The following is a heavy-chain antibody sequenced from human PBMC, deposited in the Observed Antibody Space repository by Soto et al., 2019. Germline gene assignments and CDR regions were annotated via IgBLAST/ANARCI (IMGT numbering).Heavy chain of an antibody. CDR2: IDPSDSYT. V-gene: IGHV5-10-1*01. Sequence: GESLKISCNGSGYSFTSYWISWVRQMPGKGLEWMGRIDPSDSYTNYSPSFQGHVTISADKSISTAYLQWSSLKASDTAMYYCANMARTTNYYYYGMDVWGQGTTVTVYS. CDR1: GYSFTSYW. D-gene: IGHD2-2*01. J-gene: IGHJ6*02. CDR3: ANMARTTNYYYYGMDV.